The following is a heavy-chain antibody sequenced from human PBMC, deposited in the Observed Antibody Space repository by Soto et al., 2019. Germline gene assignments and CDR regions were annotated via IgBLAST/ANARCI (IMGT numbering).Heavy chain of an antibody. D-gene: IGHD2-2*02. CDR3: ARQVPAAIRLGWFDP. Sequence: SETLSLTCAVYGGSFSGYYWSWIRQPPGKGLEWIGEINHSGSTNYNPSLKSRVTISVDTSKNQFSLKLSSVTAADTAAYYCARQVPAAIRLGWFDPWGQGTLVTVSS. CDR1: GGSFSGYY. V-gene: IGHV4-34*01. J-gene: IGHJ5*02. CDR2: INHSGST.